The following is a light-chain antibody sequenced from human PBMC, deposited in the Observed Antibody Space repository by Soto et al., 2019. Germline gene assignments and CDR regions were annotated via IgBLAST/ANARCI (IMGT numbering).Light chain of an antibody. CDR1: QSIASF. CDR3: QHFFSPPFP. CDR2: DAS. Sequence: EVVLTQYPATLSLSPGERATLSCRASQSIASFLAWYQQKPGQAPRVLIYDASTRATGIPARFSGSGSGTDFTLTISSLQAEDAAVYYCQHFFSPPFPFGQGTKLEIK. J-gene: IGKJ2*01. V-gene: IGKV3-11*01.